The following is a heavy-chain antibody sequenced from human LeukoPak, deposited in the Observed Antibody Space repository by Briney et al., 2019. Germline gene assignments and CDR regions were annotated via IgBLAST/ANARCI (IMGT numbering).Heavy chain of an antibody. CDR3: ARKTEITIFGVVIKLFDY. CDR1: GFTFSSYG. Sequence: GGSLRLSCAASGFTFSSYGMHWVRQAPGKGLEWVAVISYDGSNKYYADSVKGRFTISRDNSKNTLYLQMNSLRAEDTAVYYCARKTEITIFGVVIKLFDYWGQGTLVTVSS. D-gene: IGHD3-3*01. J-gene: IGHJ4*02. CDR2: ISYDGSNK. V-gene: IGHV3-30*03.